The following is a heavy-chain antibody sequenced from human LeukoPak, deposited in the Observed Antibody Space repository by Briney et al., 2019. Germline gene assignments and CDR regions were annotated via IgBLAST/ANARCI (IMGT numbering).Heavy chain of an antibody. CDR1: GFTFSSYA. Sequence: QPGRSLRLSCAASGFTFSSYAMHWVRQAPGKGLEWVAVISYDGSNKYYADSVKGRFTISRDNSKNTLYLQMNSLRAEDTAVYYCARGNPYRCDYWGQGTLVTASS. J-gene: IGHJ4*02. CDR3: ARGNPYRCDY. V-gene: IGHV3-30-3*01. D-gene: IGHD1-26*01. CDR2: ISYDGSNK.